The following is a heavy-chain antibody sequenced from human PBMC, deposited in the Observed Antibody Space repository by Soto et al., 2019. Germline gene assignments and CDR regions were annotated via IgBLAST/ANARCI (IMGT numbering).Heavy chain of an antibody. D-gene: IGHD1-1*01. CDR2: MNPNSGNT. J-gene: IGHJ6*02. CDR1: GYTFTSYD. CDR3: XXXRTGTTSMDV. V-gene: IGHV1-8*01. Sequence: QVQLVQSGAEVKKPGASVKVSCKASGYTFTSYDINWVRQATGQGLEWMGWMNPNSGNTGYAQKFQGRVTMTRNTXXXXXXXXXXXXXXXXXXXXXXXXXRTGTTSMDVWGQGTTVTVSS.